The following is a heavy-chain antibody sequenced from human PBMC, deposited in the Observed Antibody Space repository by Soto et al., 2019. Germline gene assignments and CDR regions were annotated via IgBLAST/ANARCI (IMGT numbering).Heavy chain of an antibody. D-gene: IGHD2-15*01. CDR2: INSSGGST. J-gene: IGHJ6*02. Sequence: EVQLLASGGGLVQPGGSRRLSCAASGFTFNNYAMNWVRQAPGKGLEWVSAINSSGGSTYYADSVKGRFTISRDNSKNTLYLQMNSLRAEDMAVYYCAKLVIGYSYGMDVWGQGTTVTVSS. CDR3: AKLVIGYSYGMDV. CDR1: GFTFNNYA. V-gene: IGHV3-23*01.